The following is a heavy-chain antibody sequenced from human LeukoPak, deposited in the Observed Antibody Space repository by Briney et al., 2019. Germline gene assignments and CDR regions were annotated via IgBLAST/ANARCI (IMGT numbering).Heavy chain of an antibody. V-gene: IGHV4-30-2*01. CDR3: AREYFYGVFRDY. D-gene: IGHD4-17*01. J-gene: IGHJ4*02. CDR1: GGSISSGGYS. Sequence: PSQTLSLTCAVSGGSISSGGYSWSWIRQPPGKGLEWIGYIYHSGSTYYNPSLKSRVTISVDRSKNQFSLKLSSVTAADTAVYYCAREYFYGVFRDYWDQGTLVTVSS. CDR2: IYHSGST.